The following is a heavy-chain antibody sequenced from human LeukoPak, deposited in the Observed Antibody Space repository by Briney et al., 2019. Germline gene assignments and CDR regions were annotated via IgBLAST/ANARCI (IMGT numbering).Heavy chain of an antibody. D-gene: IGHD3-22*01. CDR3: ATARSTYYYDSSGYDY. V-gene: IGHV1-18*01. J-gene: IGHJ4*02. CDR2: ISAYNGNT. Sequence: ASVKVSCKASGYTFTSYGISWVRQAPGQGLEWMGWISAYNGNTNYAQKLQGRVTMTTDTSTSTAYMELSSLRSEDTAMYYCATARSTYYYDSSGYDYWGQGTLVTVSS. CDR1: GYTFTSYG.